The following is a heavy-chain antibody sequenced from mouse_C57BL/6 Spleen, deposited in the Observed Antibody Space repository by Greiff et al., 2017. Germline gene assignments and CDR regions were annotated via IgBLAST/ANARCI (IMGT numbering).Heavy chain of an antibody. CDR2: INPSNGGT. CDR1: GYTFTSYW. V-gene: IGHV1-53*01. CDR3: ARWGDGYFYYYAMDY. D-gene: IGHD2-3*01. J-gene: IGHJ4*01. Sequence: QVQLQQPGAELVKPGASVKVSCKASGYTFTSYWMHWVKQRPGQGLEWIGNINPSNGGTNYNEKFKSKATLTVDKSSSTAYMQLSSLTSEDSAVYYCARWGDGYFYYYAMDYWGQGTSVTVSS.